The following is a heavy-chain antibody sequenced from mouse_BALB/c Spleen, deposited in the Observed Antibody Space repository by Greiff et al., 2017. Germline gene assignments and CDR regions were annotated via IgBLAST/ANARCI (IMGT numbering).Heavy chain of an antibody. CDR3: ARDSSYGNYPRFAD. CDR2: ISDGGSYT. V-gene: IGHV5-4*02. D-gene: IGHD2-10*01. CDR1: GFTFSDYY. Sequence: EVMLVESGGGLVKPGGSLKLSCAASGFTFSDYYMYWVRQTPEKRLEWVATISDGGSYTYYPDSVKGRFTISRDNAKNNLYLQMSSLKSEDTAMYYCARDSSYGNYPRFADWGQGTLVTVSA. J-gene: IGHJ3*01.